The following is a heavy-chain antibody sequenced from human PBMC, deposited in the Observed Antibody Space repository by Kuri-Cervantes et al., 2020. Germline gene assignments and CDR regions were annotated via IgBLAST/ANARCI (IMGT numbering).Heavy chain of an antibody. J-gene: IGHJ4*02. V-gene: IGHV3-33*08. CDR1: GFTFSSYG. CDR3: ARDVAAGKRGFSL. Sequence: GGSLRLSCAASGFTFSSYGMHWVRQAPGKGLEWVAVIWYDGSNKYYADSVKGRFTISRDNAKNSLYLQMNSLRDEDTAVYYCARDVAAGKRGFSLWGQGTLVTVSS. CDR2: IWYDGSNK. D-gene: IGHD6-13*01.